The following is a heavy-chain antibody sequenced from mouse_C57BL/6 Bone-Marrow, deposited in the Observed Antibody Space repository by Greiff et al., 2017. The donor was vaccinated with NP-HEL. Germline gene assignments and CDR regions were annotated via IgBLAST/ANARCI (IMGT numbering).Heavy chain of an antibody. Sequence: QVQLQQPGAELVKPGASVKLSCKASGYTFTSYWMQWVKQRPGQGLEWIGEIDPSDSYTNYNQKFKGKATLTVDTSSSTAYMQLRSLTSEDSAVYYCARSYYDYDGGVGFAYWGQGTLVTVSA. CDR3: ARSYYDYDGGVGFAY. CDR2: IDPSDSYT. D-gene: IGHD2-4*01. V-gene: IGHV1-50*01. CDR1: GYTFTSYW. J-gene: IGHJ3*01.